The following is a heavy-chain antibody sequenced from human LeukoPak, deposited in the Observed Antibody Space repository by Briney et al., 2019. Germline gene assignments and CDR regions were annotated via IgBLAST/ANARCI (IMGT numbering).Heavy chain of an antibody. V-gene: IGHV3-30*03. Sequence: PGGSLRLSCAASGFNFNSYGMHWVRQAPGKGLEWVATISYDGSHEFYADSVRGRFTISRDNSKYTLYLQMNSLRPEDTAVYYCAREKRAAASRRDAFDIWGQGTMVTVSS. J-gene: IGHJ3*02. CDR3: AREKRAAASRRDAFDI. CDR2: ISYDGSHE. CDR1: GFNFNSYG. D-gene: IGHD2-2*01.